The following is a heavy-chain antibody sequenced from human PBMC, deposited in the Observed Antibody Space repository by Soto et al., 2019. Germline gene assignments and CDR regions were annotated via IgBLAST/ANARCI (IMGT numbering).Heavy chain of an antibody. Sequence: GGSLRLSCAASGFTFSSYAMSWVRQAPGKGLEWVSAISGSGGSTYYADSVKGRFTISRDNSKNTLYLQMNSLRAEDTAVYYCAKCTPVAEVPYYYGMDVWGQGTTVTVSS. CDR3: AKCTPVAEVPYYYGMDV. V-gene: IGHV3-23*01. D-gene: IGHD3-10*01. CDR2: ISGSGGST. J-gene: IGHJ6*02. CDR1: GFTFSSYA.